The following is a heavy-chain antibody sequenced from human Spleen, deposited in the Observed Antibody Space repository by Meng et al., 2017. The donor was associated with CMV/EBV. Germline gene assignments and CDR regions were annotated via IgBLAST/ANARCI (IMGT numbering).Heavy chain of an antibody. V-gene: IGHV4-38-2*02. CDR1: GYSISSGYY. Sequence: GSLRLSCTVSGYSISSGYYWGWIRQPPGKGLEWIGNIYHSGSTHYNPSLKSRVTISVETSKNQFPLKLSSVTAADTAVYYCARAARGVTTVFRWFDPWGQGTLVTVSS. CDR2: IYHSGST. J-gene: IGHJ5*02. D-gene: IGHD4-11*01. CDR3: ARAARGVTTVFRWFDP.